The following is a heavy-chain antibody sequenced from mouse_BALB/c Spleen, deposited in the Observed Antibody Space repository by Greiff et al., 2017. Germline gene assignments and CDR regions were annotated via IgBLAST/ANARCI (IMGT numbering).Heavy chain of an antibody. Sequence: EVHLVESGGGLVKPGGSLKLSCAASGFTFSSYTMSWVRQTPEKRLEWVATISSGGSYTYYPDSVKGRFTISRDNAKNTLYLQMSSLKSEDTAMYYCTREGYYGKKEYYAMDYWGQGTSVTVSS. D-gene: IGHD1-1*01. CDR1: GFTFSSYT. CDR3: TREGYYGKKEYYAMDY. J-gene: IGHJ4*01. V-gene: IGHV5-6-4*01. CDR2: ISSGGSYT.